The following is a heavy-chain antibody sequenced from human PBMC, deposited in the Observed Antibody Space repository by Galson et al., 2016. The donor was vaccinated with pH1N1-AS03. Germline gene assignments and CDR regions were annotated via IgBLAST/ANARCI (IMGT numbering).Heavy chain of an antibody. J-gene: IGHJ4*02. CDR3: SLEYLEFYFAY. CDR2: IYPDGSDT. D-gene: IGHD1-20*01. Sequence: QSGAEVKRPGESLKISCKVSGYSFSVYWIGWVRQMPGKGLEWVGLIYPDGSDTRYNPAFHGQVTISADESISTAYLQMNSLKTDDTAVYYCSLEYLEFYFAYWGQGTLVTVSS. V-gene: IGHV5-51*03. CDR1: GYSFSVYW.